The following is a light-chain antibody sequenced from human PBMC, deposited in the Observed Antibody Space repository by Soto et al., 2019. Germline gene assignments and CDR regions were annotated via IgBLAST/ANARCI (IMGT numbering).Light chain of an antibody. CDR1: SSDVGGYNY. CDR2: EVS. CDR3: SSYISSSTLVV. J-gene: IGLJ2*01. V-gene: IGLV2-14*01. Sequence: QSVLTQPASVSGSPGQSITISCTGTSSDVGGYNYVSWYQQHPGKAPKLMIYEVSNRPSGVSNRFSGSKSANTASLTISGLQAEDEADYYCSSYISSSTLVVFGGGTQLTVL.